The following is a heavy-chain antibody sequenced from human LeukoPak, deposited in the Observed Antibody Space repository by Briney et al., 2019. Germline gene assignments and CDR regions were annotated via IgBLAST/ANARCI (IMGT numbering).Heavy chain of an antibody. CDR2: IYYSGST. J-gene: IGHJ4*02. Sequence: PSETLSLTCTVSGGSISSSSYYWGWIRQPPGKGLEWIGSIYYSGSTYYNPSLKSRVTISVDTSKNQFSLKLSSVTAADTAVYYCTSVHYYGSGSYYNDYWGQGTLVTVSS. V-gene: IGHV4-39*01. CDR3: TSVHYYGSGSYYNDY. CDR1: GGSISSSSYY. D-gene: IGHD3-10*01.